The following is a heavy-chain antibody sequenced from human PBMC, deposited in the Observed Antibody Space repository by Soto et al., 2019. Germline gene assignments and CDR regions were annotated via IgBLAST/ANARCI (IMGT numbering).Heavy chain of an antibody. Sequence: QLQLQESGPGLVKPSETLSLTCTVSGGSISSSSYYWGWIRQPPGKGLEWIGSIYYSGSTYYNPSLKSRFTLSVDTSKNQFSLKLSSVTAADTAVYYCARHTPAISISDHWGQGTLVTVSS. V-gene: IGHV4-39*01. D-gene: IGHD2-15*01. CDR1: GGSISSSSYY. CDR2: IYYSGST. CDR3: ARHTPAISISDH. J-gene: IGHJ4*02.